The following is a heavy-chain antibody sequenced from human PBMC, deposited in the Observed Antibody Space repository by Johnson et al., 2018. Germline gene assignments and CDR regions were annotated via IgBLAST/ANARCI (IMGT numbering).Heavy chain of an antibody. J-gene: IGHJ4*02. CDR3: ITDRPDFWDEY. Sequence: VQLVESGGDLVKPGGSLRVSCAASGFTFTNVWMHWVRQAPGKGLEWVGRIKSKTNGGTTDYAEPVKGRFTISRDDSSNTLHLLMNSLKTEDTAVYYCITDRPDFWDEYRGQGILVTVSS. D-gene: IGHD3-3*01. CDR1: GFTFTNVW. CDR2: IKSKTNGGTT. V-gene: IGHV3-15*07.